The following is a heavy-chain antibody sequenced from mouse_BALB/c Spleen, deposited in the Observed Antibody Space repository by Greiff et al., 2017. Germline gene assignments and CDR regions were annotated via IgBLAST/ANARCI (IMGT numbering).Heavy chain of an antibody. CDR3: ARSRPITTATIFDY. D-gene: IGHD1-2*01. CDR1: GYTFTSYV. CDR2: INPYNDGT. V-gene: IGHV1-14*01. J-gene: IGHJ2*01. Sequence: VQLQQSGPELVKPGASVKMSCKASGYTFTSYVMHWVKQKPGQGLEWIGYINPYNDGTKYNEKFKGKATLTSDKSSSTAYMELSSLTSEDSAVYYCARSRPITTATIFDYWGQGTTLTVSS.